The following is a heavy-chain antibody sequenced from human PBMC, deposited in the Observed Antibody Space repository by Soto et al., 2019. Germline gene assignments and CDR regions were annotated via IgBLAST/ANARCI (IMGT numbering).Heavy chain of an antibody. J-gene: IGHJ4*02. Sequence: GESLKISCKGSGYSFTSYWIGWVRQMPGKDLEWMGIIYPGDSDTRYSPSFQGQVTISPDKSISTAYLQRSRLKASDVAMYSCARSSWGSYYYFDYWGQGTLVTVSS. D-gene: IGHD1-26*01. V-gene: IGHV5-51*01. CDR1: GYSFTSYW. CDR2: IYPGDSDT. CDR3: ARSSWGSYYYFDY.